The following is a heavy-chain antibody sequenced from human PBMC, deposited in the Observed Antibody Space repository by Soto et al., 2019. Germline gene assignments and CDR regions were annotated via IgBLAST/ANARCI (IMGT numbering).Heavy chain of an antibody. CDR1: GFTFNSYA. Sequence: VQLLESGGGLVQPGGSLRLSCAASGFTFNSYAMSWVRQAPGKGLEWVSESSGGGSRTYYADSVKGRFSISRDNSKNTLYLQMNSLRADDTAIYYCAKERYYDILTGPENDYYYYGMDVWGQGTTVTVSS. J-gene: IGHJ6*02. CDR2: SSGGGSRT. CDR3: AKERYYDILTGPENDYYYYGMDV. V-gene: IGHV3-23*01. D-gene: IGHD3-9*01.